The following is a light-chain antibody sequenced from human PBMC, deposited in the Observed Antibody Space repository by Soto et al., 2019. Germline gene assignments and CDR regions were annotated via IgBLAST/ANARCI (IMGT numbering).Light chain of an antibody. V-gene: IGKV3-15*01. J-gene: IGKJ3*01. CDR1: QSISTN. CDR2: FAS. Sequence: EIVITQSPATLSVSPGERATLSCRASQSISTNLAWYQQKPGQTPRLLIYFASTRANGIPARFGGSGSGTEFTLTISSLXSEDFAVYYCQQYNNWPLFTFGPGTKVDIK. CDR3: QQYNNWPLFT.